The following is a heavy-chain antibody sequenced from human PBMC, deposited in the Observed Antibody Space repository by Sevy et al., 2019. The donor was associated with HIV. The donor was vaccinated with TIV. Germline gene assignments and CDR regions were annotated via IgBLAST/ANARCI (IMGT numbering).Heavy chain of an antibody. D-gene: IGHD1-1*01. V-gene: IGHV3-7*01. Sequence: GGSLRLSCAASGFTFNTYWMSWVRQSPEKGLEWVANINLDGSEKFYGDSVKSRFTVSRDNTKNLLFLQMNSLRGEDTAMYFCARNNAGGNPWVHWGQGTLVTVSS. CDR1: GFTFNTYW. CDR3: ARNNAGGNPWVH. J-gene: IGHJ4*02. CDR2: INLDGSEK.